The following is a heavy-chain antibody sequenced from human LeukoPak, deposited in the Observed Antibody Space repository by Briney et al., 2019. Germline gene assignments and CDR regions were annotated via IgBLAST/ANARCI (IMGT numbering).Heavy chain of an antibody. CDR3: ATIPFFGTTYYADF. CDR2: VDTGDGET. J-gene: IGHJ4*02. Sequence: GASVKVSCKASGFTFTDYYIHWVQQAPGKGLEWMGRVDTGDGETVYAAKFHGRLAITADASTATASMELSSLNSDDTAVYYCATIPFFGTTYYADFWGQGTLVTVSS. D-gene: IGHD2/OR15-2a*01. V-gene: IGHV1-69-2*01. CDR1: GFTFTDYY.